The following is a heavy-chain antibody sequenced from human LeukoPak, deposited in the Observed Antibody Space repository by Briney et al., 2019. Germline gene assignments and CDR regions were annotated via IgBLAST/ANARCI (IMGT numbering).Heavy chain of an antibody. V-gene: IGHV3-9*01. Sequence: GGSLRLSCAASGFTFDDYAMHWVRQAPGKGLEWVSGISWNSGSIGYADSVKGRFTISRDNAKNSLYLQMNSLRAEDTALYYCAKDTSSSWFNWFDPWGHGTLVTVSS. CDR3: AKDTSSSWFNWFDP. J-gene: IGHJ5*02. D-gene: IGHD6-13*01. CDR2: ISWNSGSI. CDR1: GFTFDDYA.